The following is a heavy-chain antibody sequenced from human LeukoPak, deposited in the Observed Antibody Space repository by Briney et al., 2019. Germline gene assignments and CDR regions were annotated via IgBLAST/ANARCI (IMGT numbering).Heavy chain of an antibody. CDR2: ISGSGGST. J-gene: IGHJ4*02. D-gene: IGHD6-19*01. CDR3: AKDVIAVAGTHRFDY. V-gene: IGHV3-23*01. CDR1: GFTFSNYA. Sequence: QSGGSLRLSCAASGFTFSNYAMNWVRQAPGKGLEWVSAISGSGGSTYYADSVKGRFTISRDNSKNTLYLQMNSLRAEDTAVYYCAKDVIAVAGTHRFDYWGQGTLVTVSS.